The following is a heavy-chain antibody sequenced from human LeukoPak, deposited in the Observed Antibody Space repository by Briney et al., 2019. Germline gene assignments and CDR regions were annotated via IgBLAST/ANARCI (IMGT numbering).Heavy chain of an antibody. CDR3: ARDRIHHGGHLDY. CDR1: GFTFTSDA. D-gene: IGHD4-23*01. CDR2: TVSRGTT. Sequence: PGGSLRLSCVASGFTFTSDAMNWVRQAPGKGLEWVSSTVSRGTTQYADSVKGRFTVSRDTSKNTLYLQMNSLRAEDTAVYYCARDRIHHGGHLDYWGQGTLVTVSS. J-gene: IGHJ4*02. V-gene: IGHV3-23*01.